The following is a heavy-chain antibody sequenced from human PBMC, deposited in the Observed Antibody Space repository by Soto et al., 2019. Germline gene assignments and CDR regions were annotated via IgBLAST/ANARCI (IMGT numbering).Heavy chain of an antibody. V-gene: IGHV3-48*02. CDR1: GFTFSSYS. Sequence: GGSLRLSCAASGFTFSSYSMNWVRQAPGKGLEWVSYISSSSSTIYYADSVKGRFTISRDNAKNSLYLQMNSLRDEDTAVYYCARDSASSGYYLKRPTIDYRGQGTLVTVSS. D-gene: IGHD3-22*01. CDR3: ARDSASSGYYLKRPTIDY. J-gene: IGHJ4*02. CDR2: ISSSSSTI.